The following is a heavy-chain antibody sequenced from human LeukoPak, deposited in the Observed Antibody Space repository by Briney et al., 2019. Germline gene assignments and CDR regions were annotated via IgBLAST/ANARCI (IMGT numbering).Heavy chain of an antibody. CDR1: GFTFSSYS. CDR3: AKGGGGVLAS. Sequence: GGSLRLSCAAPGFTFSSYSMSWVRQAPGKGLEWVSSISGSGGSTYYADSVKGRFTISRDNSKNTLFLQMNSLKADDTAVYYCAKGGGGVLASWGQGTLVTVSS. D-gene: IGHD3-16*01. CDR2: ISGSGGST. V-gene: IGHV3-23*01. J-gene: IGHJ4*02.